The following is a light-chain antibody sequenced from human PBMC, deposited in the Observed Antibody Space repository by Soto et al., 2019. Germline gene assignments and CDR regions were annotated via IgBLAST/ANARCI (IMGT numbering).Light chain of an antibody. CDR1: QGISSD. J-gene: IGKJ5*01. V-gene: IGKV1-9*01. CDR2: TAS. CDR3: QQRNIYPIT. Sequence: DIQLTQSPSFLSACVGDRVSITCRASQGISSDLAWYQQEPGKAPKLLIHTASALQTGVPSRFSGSGSGTEFTLTISSLQPEDFATYYCQQRNIYPITFGQGTRLEIK.